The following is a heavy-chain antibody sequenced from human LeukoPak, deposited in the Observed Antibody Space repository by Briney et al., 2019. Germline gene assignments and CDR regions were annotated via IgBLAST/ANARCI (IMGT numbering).Heavy chain of an antibody. CDR2: IDPSDSYA. CDR3: ARGGIVATIGSDY. D-gene: IGHD5-12*01. Sequence: GESLKISCKGSGYRFASYWINWVRQMPGKGLEWMGRIDPSDSYANYSPSFQGHVTISADKSISTAYLQWSSLKASDTAIYYCARGGIVATIGSDYWGQGTLVTVSS. CDR1: GYRFASYW. V-gene: IGHV5-10-1*01. J-gene: IGHJ4*02.